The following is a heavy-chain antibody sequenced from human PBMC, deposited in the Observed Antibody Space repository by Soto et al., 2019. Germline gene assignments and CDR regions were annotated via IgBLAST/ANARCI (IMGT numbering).Heavy chain of an antibody. D-gene: IGHD7-27*01. CDR1: GDSISNSRFY. CDR2: IYHTGNA. Sequence: SEALSLTCGVSGDSISNSRFYWAWIRQPPGEGLERIGSIYHTGNAYYNPSLKSRVTISVDRSKNQFSLKLSSVTAADTAVYYCARVPGPWGQGTLVTVS. J-gene: IGHJ5*02. CDR3: ARVPGP. V-gene: IGHV4-39*07.